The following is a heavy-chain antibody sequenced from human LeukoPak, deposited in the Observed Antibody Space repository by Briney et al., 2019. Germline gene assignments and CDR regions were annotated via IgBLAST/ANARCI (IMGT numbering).Heavy chain of an antibody. CDR3: AREGGTGAFDI. CDR1: GYSISSGYY. CDR2: IYHSGST. V-gene: IGHV4-38-2*02. J-gene: IGHJ3*02. Sequence: SETLSLTCTVSGYSISSGYYWGWIRQPPGKGLEWIGSIYHSGSTYYNPSLKSRVTISVDTSKNQFSLKLSSVTAADTAVYYCAREGGTGAFDIWGQGTMVTVSP. D-gene: IGHD1-14*01.